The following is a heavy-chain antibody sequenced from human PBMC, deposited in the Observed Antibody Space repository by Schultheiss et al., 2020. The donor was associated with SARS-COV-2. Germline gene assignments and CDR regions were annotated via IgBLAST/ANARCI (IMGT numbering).Heavy chain of an antibody. Sequence: GGSLRLSCAASGFTFSSYSMNWVRQAPGKGLEWVSYISSSSSTIYYADSVKGRFTISRDNAKNSLYLQMNSLRAEDTAVYYCARVAYYDFWSGYHYYYYYYMDVWGKGTTVTVSS. CDR3: ARVAYYDFWSGYHYYYYYYMDV. D-gene: IGHD3-3*01. CDR1: GFTFSSYS. J-gene: IGHJ6*03. CDR2: ISSSSSTI. V-gene: IGHV3-48*01.